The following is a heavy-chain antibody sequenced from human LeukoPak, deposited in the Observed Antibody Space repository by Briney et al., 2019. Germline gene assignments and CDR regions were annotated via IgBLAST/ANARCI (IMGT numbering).Heavy chain of an antibody. CDR3: ASTHDGDFYCDL. Sequence: ASVTVSPTTSGDTFCGYYIYWVRHAPGQGLEWMGWISPSTGGTNYAQKFQGRVIMTRDMSTATAYMELRRLSSDDTAVYFCASTHDGDFYCDLWGQGTLVTVAS. CDR1: GDTFCGYY. V-gene: IGHV1-2*02. D-gene: IGHD2-21*02. CDR2: ISPSTGGT. J-gene: IGHJ4*02.